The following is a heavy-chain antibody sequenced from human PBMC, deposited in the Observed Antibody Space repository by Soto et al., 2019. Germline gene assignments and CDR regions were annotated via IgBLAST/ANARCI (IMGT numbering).Heavy chain of an antibody. Sequence: EVQLVESGGGLVQPGGSLRLSCAASEFTFNVYWVHWVRQAPGKGLVWVAHMNRDGTIINYADSVKGRFTISRDHAKNALYLQMNSLRVEDTAVYYCVRDRGQPDAFDIWGQGTVVTVSA. J-gene: IGHJ3*02. CDR2: MNRDGTII. D-gene: IGHD1-1*01. CDR3: VRDRGQPDAFDI. CDR1: EFTFNVYW. V-gene: IGHV3-74*01.